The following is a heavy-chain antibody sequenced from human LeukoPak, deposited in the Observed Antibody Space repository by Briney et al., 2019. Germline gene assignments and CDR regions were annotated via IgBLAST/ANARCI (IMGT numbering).Heavy chain of an antibody. J-gene: IGHJ6*03. CDR1: GGSISSSSYY. V-gene: IGHV4-39*07. CDR2: IYYSGST. Sequence: SETLSLTCTVSGGSISSSSYYWGWIRQPPGKGLEWIGSIYYSGSTYYNPSLKSRVTISVDTSKNQFSLKLSSVTAADTAVYYCARALWFGESPRATYYYYYMDVWGKGTTVTISS. CDR3: ARALWFGESPRATYYYYYMDV. D-gene: IGHD3-10*01.